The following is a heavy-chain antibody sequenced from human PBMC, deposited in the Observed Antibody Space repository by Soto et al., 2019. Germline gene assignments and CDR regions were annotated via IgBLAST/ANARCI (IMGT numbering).Heavy chain of an antibody. CDR1: GYTFTGYY. D-gene: IGHD2-15*01. CDR3: ARVVVAATLSYYYYGMDV. Sequence: ASVKVSCKASGYTFTGYYMHWVRQAPGQGLEWMGWINPNSGGTNYAQKFQGRVTMTRDTSISTAYMELSRLRSDDTAVYYCARVVVAATLSYYYYGMDVWGQGTTVTVSS. CDR2: INPNSGGT. J-gene: IGHJ6*02. V-gene: IGHV1-2*02.